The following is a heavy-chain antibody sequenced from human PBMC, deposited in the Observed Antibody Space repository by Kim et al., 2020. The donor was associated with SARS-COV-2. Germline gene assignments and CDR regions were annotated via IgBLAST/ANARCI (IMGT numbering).Heavy chain of an antibody. CDR2: IWYDGSNK. CDR1: GFTFSSYG. CDR3: ARDHYYGSGSYYGAFYYYYGMDV. Sequence: GGSLRLSCAASGFTFSSYGMHWVRQAPGKGLEWVAVIWYDGSNKYYADSVKGRFTISRDNSKNTLYLQMNSLRAEDTAVYYCARDHYYGSGSYYGAFYYYYGMDVWGQGTTVTVSS. D-gene: IGHD3-10*01. V-gene: IGHV3-33*01. J-gene: IGHJ6*02.